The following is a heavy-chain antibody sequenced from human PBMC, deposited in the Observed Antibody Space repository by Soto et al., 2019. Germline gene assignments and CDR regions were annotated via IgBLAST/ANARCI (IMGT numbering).Heavy chain of an antibody. V-gene: IGHV1-8*01. CDR2: MNPNSGNT. CDR3: ARGNCSSTSCYFWIDYYYYMDV. CDR1: GYTFTSYD. J-gene: IGHJ6*03. D-gene: IGHD2-2*01. Sequence: ASVKVSCKSSGYTFTSYDINWLRHATGQGLEWMGWMNPNSGNTGYAQKFQGRVTMTRNTSISTAYMELSSLRSEDTAVYYCARGNCSSTSCYFWIDYYYYMDVWGKGTTVPV.